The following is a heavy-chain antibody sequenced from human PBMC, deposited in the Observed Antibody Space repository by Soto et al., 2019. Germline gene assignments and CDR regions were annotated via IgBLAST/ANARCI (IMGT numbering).Heavy chain of an antibody. CDR1: GGTFSSYT. V-gene: IGHV1-69*02. J-gene: IGHJ6*02. Sequence: QVQLVQSGAEVKKPGSSVKVSCKASGGTFSSYTISWVRQAPGQGLEWMGRIIPILGIANYAQKFQGRVTITADKSTSTAYMELSSLRSEDTAVYYCASADVDTAMDDHGMDVWGQGTTVTVSS. CDR2: IIPILGIA. D-gene: IGHD5-18*01. CDR3: ASADVDTAMDDHGMDV.